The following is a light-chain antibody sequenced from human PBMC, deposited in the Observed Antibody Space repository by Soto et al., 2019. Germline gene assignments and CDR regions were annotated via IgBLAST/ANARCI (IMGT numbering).Light chain of an antibody. CDR2: GAS. J-gene: IGKJ2*01. Sequence: MTQSPSTLSVSPGERATLSCRASQSVSSNLAWYQQKPGQAPRLLIYGASTRATGIPARFSGSGSGTEFTLTISSLQSEDFAVYYCQQYNDWPPKHTFGQGTKLEIK. CDR1: QSVSSN. V-gene: IGKV3-15*01. CDR3: QQYNDWPPKHT.